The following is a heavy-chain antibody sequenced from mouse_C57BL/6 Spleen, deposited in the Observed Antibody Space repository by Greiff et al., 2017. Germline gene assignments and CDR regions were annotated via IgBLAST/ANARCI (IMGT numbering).Heavy chain of an antibody. Sequence: VQLQQSGAELARPGASVKLSCKASGYTFTSYGISWVKQRTGQGLEWIGEIYPRSGNTYYNEKFKGKATLTADKSSSTAYMELRSLTSEDSAVYFCARAEGDYYGSSHWYFDVWGTGTTVTVSS. CDR2: IYPRSGNT. D-gene: IGHD1-1*01. CDR3: ARAEGDYYGSSHWYFDV. J-gene: IGHJ1*03. V-gene: IGHV1-81*01. CDR1: GYTFTSYG.